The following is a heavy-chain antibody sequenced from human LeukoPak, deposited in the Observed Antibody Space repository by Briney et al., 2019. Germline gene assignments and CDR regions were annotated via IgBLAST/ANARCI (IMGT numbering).Heavy chain of an antibody. CDR1: GYTFTSYY. CDR2: INPSGGST. J-gene: IGHJ6*02. Sequence: ASVKVSCKASGYTFTSYYMHWVRQAPGQELGWMGIINPSGGSTSYAQKFQGRVTMTRDTSTSTVYMELSSLRSEDTAVYYCARDFAYGGYVGSFYYYYGMDVWGQGTTVTVSS. CDR3: ARDFAYGGYVGSFYYYYGMDV. V-gene: IGHV1-46*01. D-gene: IGHD4-17*01.